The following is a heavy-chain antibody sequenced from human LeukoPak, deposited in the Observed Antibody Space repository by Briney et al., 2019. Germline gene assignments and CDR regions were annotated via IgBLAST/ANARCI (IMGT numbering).Heavy chain of an antibody. J-gene: IGHJ3*01. V-gene: IGHV1-69*13. CDR2: IIPIFGTA. CDR1: GGTFSSYA. D-gene: IGHD3-22*01. Sequence: SVKVSCKASGGTFSSYAISWVRQAPGQGLEWMGGIIPIFGTANYAQKFQGRVTITADESTSTAYMELSSLRSEDTAVYYCARFYDSSGYYYGMRAFDVWGQGTMVTVSS. CDR3: ARFYDSSGYYYGMRAFDV.